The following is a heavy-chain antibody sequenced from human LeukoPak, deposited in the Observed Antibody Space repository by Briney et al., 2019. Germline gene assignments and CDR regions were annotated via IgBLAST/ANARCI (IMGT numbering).Heavy chain of an antibody. J-gene: IGHJ4*02. V-gene: IGHV4-59*12. CDR3: ASSSGWEGYDY. CDR1: SGSISSYY. D-gene: IGHD6-19*01. CDR2: IYYSGST. Sequence: SETLSLTCTVSSGSISSYYWSWIRQPPGKGLEWIGYIYYSGSTNYNPSLKSRVTISVDTSKNQFSLKLSSVTAADTAVYYCASSSGWEGYDYWGQGTLVTVSS.